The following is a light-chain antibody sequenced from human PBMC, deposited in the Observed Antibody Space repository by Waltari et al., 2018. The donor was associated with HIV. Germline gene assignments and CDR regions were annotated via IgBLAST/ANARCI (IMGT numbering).Light chain of an antibody. CDR3: ASHAGSKDV. CDR2: DVT. Sequence: QSALTQPPSASGSPGQSVTISCNGTSSDVGAYNYVPWFQQHPGKAPKLMIYDVTKRPSGVPDRFSGSKSGNTASLTVSGLQAEDEADYYCASHAGSKDVFGGGTRLTVL. V-gene: IGLV2-8*01. CDR1: SSDVGAYNY. J-gene: IGLJ2*01.